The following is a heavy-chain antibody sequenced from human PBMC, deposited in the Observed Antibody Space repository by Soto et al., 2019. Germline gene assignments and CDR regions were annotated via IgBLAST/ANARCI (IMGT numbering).Heavy chain of an antibody. CDR2: INPSGGST. J-gene: IGHJ6*02. V-gene: IGHV1-46*01. D-gene: IGHD2-2*01. CDR1: GYTFTSYY. Sequence: ASMKVSCKASGYTFTSYYIHWVRQAPGQGLEWMGIINPSGGSTSYAQKFQGRVTMTRDTSTSTVYMELSSLRSEDTAVYYCARDIDIVVVPAAHDYYYYYGMDVWGQGTTVTVSS. CDR3: ARDIDIVVVPAAHDYYYYYGMDV.